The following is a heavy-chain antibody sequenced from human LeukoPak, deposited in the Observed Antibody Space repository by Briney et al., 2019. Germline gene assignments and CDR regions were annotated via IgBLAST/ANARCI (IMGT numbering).Heavy chain of an antibody. CDR1: GYTFTSYD. CDR2: MNPNSGDT. D-gene: IGHD2-2*01. J-gene: IGHJ6*03. V-gene: IGHV1-8*01. CDR3: ARLLSGVVVVPAALYRYYYMDV. Sequence: ASVKVSCKASGYTFTSYDINWVRQATGQGLEWMGWMNPNSGDTGYAQKFQGRVTMTRNTSISTAYMELSSLRSEDTAVYYCARLLSGVVVVPAALYRYYYMDVWGKGTTVTVSS.